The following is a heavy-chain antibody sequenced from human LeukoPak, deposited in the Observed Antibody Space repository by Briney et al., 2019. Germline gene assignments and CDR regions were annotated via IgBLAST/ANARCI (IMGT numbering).Heavy chain of an antibody. CDR1: GFTFSSYG. Sequence: GGSLRLSCAASGFTFSSYGMHWVRQAPGKGLEWVAVISYDGSNKYYADSVKGRFTISRDNSKNTLYLQMNSLRVEDTAVYYCAKLVVTAIQGNFDYWGQGTLVTVSS. CDR3: AKLVVTAIQGNFDY. CDR2: ISYDGSNK. V-gene: IGHV3-30*18. D-gene: IGHD2-21*02. J-gene: IGHJ4*02.